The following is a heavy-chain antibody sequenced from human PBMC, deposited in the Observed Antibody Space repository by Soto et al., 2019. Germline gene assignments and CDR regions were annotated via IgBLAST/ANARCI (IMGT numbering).Heavy chain of an antibody. CDR3: ARDLVAEGGGAPVGFDY. J-gene: IGHJ4*02. V-gene: IGHV1-18*01. CDR1: GYTFTSYA. CDR2: ISTYNGNT. D-gene: IGHD6-6*01. Sequence: ASVKVSCKASGYTFTSYAMHWVRQAPGQRLEWMGWISTYNGNTNYAQKLQGRVTMTTDTSTSTAYMELRSLRSDDTAVYYCARDLVAEGGGAPVGFDYWGQGTLVTVSS.